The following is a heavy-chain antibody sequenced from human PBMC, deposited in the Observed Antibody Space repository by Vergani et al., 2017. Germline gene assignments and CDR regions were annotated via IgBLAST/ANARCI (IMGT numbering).Heavy chain of an antibody. J-gene: IGHJ4*02. V-gene: IGHV4-59*01. Sequence: QVQLQESGPGLVKPSQTLSLTCTVSGGSISSYYWSWIRQPPGKGLEWIGYIYYSGSTNYNPSLKSRVTIPVDTSKNQFSLKLSSVTAADTAVYYCARNYYDSSGLDYWGQGTLVTVSS. D-gene: IGHD3-22*01. CDR3: ARNYYDSSGLDY. CDR1: GGSISSYY. CDR2: IYYSGST.